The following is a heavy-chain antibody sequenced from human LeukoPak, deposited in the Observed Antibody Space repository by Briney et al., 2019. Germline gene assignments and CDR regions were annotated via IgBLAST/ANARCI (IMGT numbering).Heavy chain of an antibody. J-gene: IGHJ4*02. Sequence: GRSLRLSCAASGFTFSSYAMHWVRQAPGKGLEWVAVISYDGSNKYYADSVKGRFTISRDNSKNTLYLQMNSLRAEDTAVYYCVRIAAAGFDYWGQGTLVTVSS. V-gene: IGHV3-30-3*01. CDR2: ISYDGSNK. D-gene: IGHD6-13*01. CDR3: VRIAAAGFDY. CDR1: GFTFSSYA.